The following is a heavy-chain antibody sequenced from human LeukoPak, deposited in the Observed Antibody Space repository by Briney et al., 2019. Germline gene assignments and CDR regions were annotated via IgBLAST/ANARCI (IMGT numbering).Heavy chain of an antibody. CDR1: GFTFSSYG. J-gene: IGHJ4*02. CDR2: ISYDGSNK. D-gene: IGHD6-13*01. CDR3: AKDRSSSWTWTIDY. V-gene: IGHV3-30*18. Sequence: PGRSLRLSCAASGFTFSSYGMHWVRQATGKGLEWVAVISYDGSNKFYADSVKGRFTISRDNSKNTLYLQMNSLRAEDTAVYYCAKDRSSSWTWTIDYWGQGTLVTVSS.